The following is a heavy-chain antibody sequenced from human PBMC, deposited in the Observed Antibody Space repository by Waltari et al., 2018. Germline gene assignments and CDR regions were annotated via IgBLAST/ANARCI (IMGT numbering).Heavy chain of an antibody. CDR2: VYHDGST. CDR1: GYSISSGYY. V-gene: IGHV4-38-2*02. D-gene: IGHD1-1*01. J-gene: IGHJ4*02. CDR3: ARDGDSAGTTAFDS. Sequence: QVQLQESGPGLVKPSETLSLTCVVSGYSISSGYYWGWIRQPPGKGLEWIGSVYHDGSTYYTPSLKSRVTISMDTSKNQFSLNLKTVTAADAAVYYCARDGDSAGTTAFDSWGQGTVVTVSS.